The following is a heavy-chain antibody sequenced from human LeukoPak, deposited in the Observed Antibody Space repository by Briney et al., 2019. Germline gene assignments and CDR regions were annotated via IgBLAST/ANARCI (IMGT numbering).Heavy chain of an antibody. Sequence: GGSLRLSCAASGFTFSSYSMNWVRQAPGKGLEWVSSISSSSSYIYYADSVKGRFTISRDNAKNSLYLQMNSLRAEDTAVYYCAREGNRLRYSGSEDYWGQGTLVTVSS. CDR1: GFTFSSYS. J-gene: IGHJ4*02. D-gene: IGHD1-26*01. CDR2: ISSSSSYI. V-gene: IGHV3-21*01. CDR3: AREGNRLRYSGSEDY.